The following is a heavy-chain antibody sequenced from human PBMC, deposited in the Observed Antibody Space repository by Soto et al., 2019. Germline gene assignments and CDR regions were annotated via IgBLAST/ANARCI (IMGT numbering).Heavy chain of an antibody. J-gene: IGHJ5*02. D-gene: IGHD2-2*01. CDR3: AKDRVIQLLPIWPDP. CDR1: GFSFSDYG. V-gene: IGHV3-30*18. Sequence: GGSLRLSCGASGFSFSDYGMHWVRQAPGKGLEWVAFVSSDGNNKYYAESVKGRFTISRDNSKNTLFLQVDRLTVDDTAVYYCAKDRVIQLLPIWPDPWGQGTLVTVSS. CDR2: VSSDGNNK.